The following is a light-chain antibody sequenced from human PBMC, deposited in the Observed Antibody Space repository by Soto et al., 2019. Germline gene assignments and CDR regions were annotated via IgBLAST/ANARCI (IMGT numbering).Light chain of an antibody. V-gene: IGKV1-5*01. CDR3: QQSYSTLWT. CDR1: QSISSG. Sequence: DIQMTQSPSTLSASLGDRVTIPCRASQSISSGLAWYQQKPGKAPKVLIYDASSLQSGVPSRFSGSGSGTEFTLTISSLQPEDFATYYCQQSYSTLWTFGQGTKVDIK. CDR2: DAS. J-gene: IGKJ1*01.